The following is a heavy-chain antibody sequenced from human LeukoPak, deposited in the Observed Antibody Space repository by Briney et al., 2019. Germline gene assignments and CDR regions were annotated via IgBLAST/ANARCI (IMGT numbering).Heavy chain of an antibody. V-gene: IGHV4-30-4*08. Sequence: SETLSLPCTVSGRPMSSGDYYYTWVRQPPGKGLERYGFICNCGSPYYIPSLKSRSTISIDTSKNQFSLKLRSVTAADTAVYYCARFQSRYENLRSDIWGPGTMVTVSS. CDR3: ARFQSRYENLRSDI. D-gene: IGHD3-16*02. J-gene: IGHJ3*02. CDR2: ICNCGSP. CDR1: GRPMSSGDYY.